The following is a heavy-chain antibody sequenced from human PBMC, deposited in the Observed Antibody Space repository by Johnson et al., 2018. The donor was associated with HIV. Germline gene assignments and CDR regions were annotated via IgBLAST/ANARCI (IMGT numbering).Heavy chain of an antibody. CDR2: ISYDGSNK. CDR1: GFTFSSYG. V-gene: IGHV3-30*03. D-gene: IGHD3-22*01. Sequence: QVLLVESGGGVVQPGRSLRLSCAASGFTFSSYGMHWVRQAPGKGLEWVAVISYDGSNKYYADSVKGRFTISRDNSKNTLYLQMNSLRAEDTAVYYCARVTMIVVVMQAFDIWGQGTMVTVSS. CDR3: ARVTMIVVVMQAFDI. J-gene: IGHJ3*02.